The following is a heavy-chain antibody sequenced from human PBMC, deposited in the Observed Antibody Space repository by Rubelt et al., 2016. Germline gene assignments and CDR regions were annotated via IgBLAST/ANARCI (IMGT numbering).Heavy chain of an antibody. Sequence: QVQLQQWGAGLLKPSETLSLTCAVYGGSFSGYYWSWIRQPPGKGLEWIGEINNSERTNYNPSLKSRVTISGDTSKNQLYLKLSSVTAAETAVYYCARRRVYYGSGSYQTHFDYWGQGTLVTVSS. J-gene: IGHJ4*02. CDR3: ARRRVYYGSGSYQTHFDY. D-gene: IGHD3-10*01. CDR2: INNSERT. V-gene: IGHV4-34*01. CDR1: GGSFSGYY.